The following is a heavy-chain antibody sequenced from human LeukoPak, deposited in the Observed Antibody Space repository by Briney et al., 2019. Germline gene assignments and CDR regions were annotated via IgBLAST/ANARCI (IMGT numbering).Heavy chain of an antibody. CDR3: AKGRFLEWLLYY. J-gene: IGHJ4*02. Sequence: PGGSLRLSCAASGFTFTDHYMDWVRQAPGKGLEWVAFIRYDGSNKYYADSVKGRFTISRDNSKNTLYLQMNSLRAEDTAVYYCAKGRFLEWLLYYWGQGTLVTVSS. D-gene: IGHD3-3*01. V-gene: IGHV3-30*02. CDR2: IRYDGSNK. CDR1: GFTFTDHY.